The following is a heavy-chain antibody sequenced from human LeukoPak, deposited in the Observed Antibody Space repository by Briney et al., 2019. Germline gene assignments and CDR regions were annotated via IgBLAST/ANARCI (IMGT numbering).Heavy chain of an antibody. J-gene: IGHJ4*02. CDR1: GGTFSSYA. V-gene: IGHV1-69*13. D-gene: IGHD3-10*01. CDR3: AGGSGSYYNPNFDY. Sequence: ASVKVSCKASGGTFSSYAISWVRQAPGQGLEWMGGIIPIFGTANYAQKFQGRVTITADESTSTAYMELSSLRSEDTAVYYCAGGSGSYYNPNFDYWGQGTLVTVSS. CDR2: IIPIFGTA.